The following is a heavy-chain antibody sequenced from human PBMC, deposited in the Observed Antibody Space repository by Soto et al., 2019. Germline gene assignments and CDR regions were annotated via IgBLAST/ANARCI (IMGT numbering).Heavy chain of an antibody. V-gene: IGHV4-39*01. CDR3: ARLGEFIAAAPS. CDR2: IYYSGST. Sequence: SETMPLTCTVSGGSISSSSYYWGWIRQPPGKGLEWIGSIYYSGSTYYNPSLKSRVTISVDTSKNQFSLKLSSVTAADTAVYYCARLGEFIAAAPSWGHVTLVTV. CDR1: GGSISSSSYY. J-gene: IGHJ5*01. D-gene: IGHD6-13*01.